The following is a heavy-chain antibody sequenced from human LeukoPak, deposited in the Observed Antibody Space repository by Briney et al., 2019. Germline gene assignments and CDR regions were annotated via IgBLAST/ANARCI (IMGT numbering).Heavy chain of an antibody. CDR2: INPNSGGT. CDR1: GYTFTGYY. CDR3: AREYSSGLYNWFDP. Sequence: ASVKVSCKASGYTFTGYYIHWVRQAPGQGLEWMGWINPNSGGTNYAQKFQGRLTMTRDTSISTAYMELSRLTSDDTAVYYCAREYSSGLYNWFDPWGQGALVTVSS. J-gene: IGHJ5*02. D-gene: IGHD6-19*01. V-gene: IGHV1-2*02.